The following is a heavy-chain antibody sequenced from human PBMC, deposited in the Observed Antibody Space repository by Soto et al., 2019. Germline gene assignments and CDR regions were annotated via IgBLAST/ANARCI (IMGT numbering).Heavy chain of an antibody. CDR1: GFSVSSNY. J-gene: IGHJ5*02. Sequence: EVQLVESGGGLVQPGGSLRLSCTVSGFSVSSNYMSWVRQAPGKGLEWVSVIYSGGSTYYADSVKGRFTISRDNSKHTLYLQVNSLGAEDTAVYYCAHHDWLDPWGQGTLVTVSS. V-gene: IGHV3-66*01. CDR2: IYSGGST. CDR3: AHHDWLDP.